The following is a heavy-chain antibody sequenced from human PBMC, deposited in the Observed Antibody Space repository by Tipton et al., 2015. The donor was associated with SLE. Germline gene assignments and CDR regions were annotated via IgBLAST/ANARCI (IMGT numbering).Heavy chain of an antibody. CDR3: ARGGWGYDFWSGYYHNWFDP. D-gene: IGHD3-3*01. V-gene: IGHV4-34*01. CDR2: IDRSGST. Sequence: TLSLTCAVYGGSFGGYYWTWIRQPPGKGLEWIGEIDRSGSTNYNPSLKSRITISVDTSKNQFSLKLSSVTAADTAVYYCARGGWGYDFWSGYYHNWFDPWGQGTLVTVSS. J-gene: IGHJ5*02. CDR1: GGSFGGYY.